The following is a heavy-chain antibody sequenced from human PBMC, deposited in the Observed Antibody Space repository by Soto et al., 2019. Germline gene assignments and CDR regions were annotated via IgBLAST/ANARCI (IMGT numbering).Heavy chain of an antibody. V-gene: IGHV3-23*01. CDR3: AKVPASLKTFDY. Sequence: EVQLLDSGGGLAQPGGSLRLSCAASGFTFGNYAMNWVRQAPGKGLEWVSTVSGTGAVTYYADSVKGRFTISRDNSRSTLYLQMNHLRAEDTAIYFCAKVPASLKTFDYWGQGTLVTVSS. CDR1: GFTFGNYA. J-gene: IGHJ4*02. D-gene: IGHD2-2*01. CDR2: VSGTGAVT.